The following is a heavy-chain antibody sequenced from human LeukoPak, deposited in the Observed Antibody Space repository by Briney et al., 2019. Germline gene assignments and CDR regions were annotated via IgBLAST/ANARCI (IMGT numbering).Heavy chain of an antibody. CDR2: ISSGGVLR. CDR1: GFTFINFA. J-gene: IGHJ4*02. D-gene: IGHD3-10*01. CDR3: ATDSTYYYDSGSSGPRYFDN. Sequence: PGGSLRLSCAASGFTFINFAMHWVRQAPGKGLEWVSIISSGGVLRYYADSVKGRFTISRDNSKNTLYLQLDSLRPEDTAVYFCATDSTYYYDSGSSGPRYFDNWGQGTLVTVSS. V-gene: IGHV3-30*17.